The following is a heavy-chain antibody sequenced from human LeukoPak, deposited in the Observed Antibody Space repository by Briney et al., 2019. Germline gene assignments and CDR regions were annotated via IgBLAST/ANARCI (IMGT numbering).Heavy chain of an antibody. D-gene: IGHD3-22*01. CDR3: ARDFDYYDSSGYPTD. V-gene: IGHV1-2*02. CDR1: GYTFTGYY. CDR2: INPNSGGT. Sequence: ASVKVSCKASGYTFTGYYMHWVRQAPGQGLEWMGWINPNSGGTNYAQKFQGRVTMTRDTSISTAYMELRSLRSDDTAVYYCARDFDYYDSSGYPTDWGQGTLVTVSS. J-gene: IGHJ4*02.